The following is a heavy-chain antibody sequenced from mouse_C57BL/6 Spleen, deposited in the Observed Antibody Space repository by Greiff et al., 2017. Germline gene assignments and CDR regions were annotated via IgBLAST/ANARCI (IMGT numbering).Heavy chain of an antibody. CDR2: INPNNGGT. CDR3: ARRTAQTTFDY. CDR1: GYTFTDYY. V-gene: IGHV1-26*01. D-gene: IGHD3-2*02. J-gene: IGHJ2*01. Sequence: VQLQQSGPELVKPGASVKISCKASGYTFTDYYMNWVKQSHGKSLEWIGDINPNNGGTSYNQKFKGKATLTVDKSSSTAYMELRSLTSEDSAVYYCARRTAQTTFDYCGQGTTLTVSS.